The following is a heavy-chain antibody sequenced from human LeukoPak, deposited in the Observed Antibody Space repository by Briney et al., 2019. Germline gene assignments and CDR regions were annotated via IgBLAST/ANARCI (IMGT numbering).Heavy chain of an antibody. V-gene: IGHV3-53*05. CDR3: AKEAYYYDSSGYYYEMGDNDAFDI. D-gene: IGHD3-22*01. CDR1: GITVSTNY. J-gene: IGHJ3*02. Sequence: GGSLSLSCAASGITVSTNYMSWVRQPPGKGLEWVSLIYTDGRTFYADSVKGRFTISRDNSKNTLYLQMNSLRAEDTAVYYCAKEAYYYDSSGYYYEMGDNDAFDIWGQGTMVTVSS. CDR2: IYTDGRT.